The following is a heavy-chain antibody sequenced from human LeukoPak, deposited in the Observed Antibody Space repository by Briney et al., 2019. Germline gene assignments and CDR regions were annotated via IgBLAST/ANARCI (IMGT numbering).Heavy chain of an antibody. V-gene: IGHV1-69*06. CDR2: IIPIFGTA. J-gene: IGHJ5*02. CDR3: ARLLGDQGWFDP. CDR1: GGTFSSYA. D-gene: IGHD3-3*01. Sequence: SVKVSCKASGGTFSSYAISWVRQAPGQGLEWMGGIIPIFGTANYAQKFQGRVTITADKSTSTAYMELSSLRSEDTAVYYCARLLGDQGWFDPWGQGTLVTVSS.